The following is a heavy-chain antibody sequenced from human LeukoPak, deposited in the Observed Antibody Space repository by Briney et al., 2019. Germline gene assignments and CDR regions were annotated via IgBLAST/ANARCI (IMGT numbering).Heavy chain of an antibody. CDR3: ARDLAFGEMVTNRGAFDI. D-gene: IGHD5-24*01. CDR1: GYTFTGYY. CDR2: INPNSGGT. Sequence: ASVKVSCKASGYTFTGYYMHWVRQAPGQGLEWMGWINPNSGGTNYAQKFQGRVTMTRDTSISTAYMELSRLRSDDTAVYYCARDLAFGEMVTNRGAFDIWSQGTIVTVSS. J-gene: IGHJ3*02. V-gene: IGHV1-2*02.